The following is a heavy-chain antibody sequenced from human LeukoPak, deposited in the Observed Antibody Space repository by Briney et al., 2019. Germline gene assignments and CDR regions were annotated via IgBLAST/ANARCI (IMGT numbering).Heavy chain of an antibody. CDR3: ARVPPVRGVAFFDY. J-gene: IGHJ4*02. Sequence: ASVKVSCKASGYTFTSYAMHWVRQAPGQRLEWMGWINAGNGNTKYSQKFQGRVTITRDTSASIAYMELSSLRSEDTAVYYCARVPPVRGVAFFDYWGQGTLVTVSS. CDR1: GYTFTSYA. V-gene: IGHV1-3*01. CDR2: INAGNGNT. D-gene: IGHD3-10*02.